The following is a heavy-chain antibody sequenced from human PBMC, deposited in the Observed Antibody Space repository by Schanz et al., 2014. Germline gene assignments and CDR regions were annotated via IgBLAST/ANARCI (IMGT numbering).Heavy chain of an antibody. V-gene: IGHV3-21*01. D-gene: IGHD3-10*01. CDR2: ISATSNFV. J-gene: IGHJ3*01. Sequence: EVQLVESGGGLVQPGGSLRLSCAASGFTVSNNYMSWVRQAPGKGLECVSSISATSNFVHYAASVEGRFTVSRDNANNVMYLQMNSLRVGDTAMYYCARVTLWFGDINDAFDVWGHGTMVTVS. CDR3: ARVTLWFGDINDAFDV. CDR1: GFTVSNNY.